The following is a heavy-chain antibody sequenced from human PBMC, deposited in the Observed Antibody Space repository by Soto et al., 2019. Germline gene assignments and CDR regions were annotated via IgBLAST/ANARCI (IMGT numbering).Heavy chain of an antibody. CDR1: GFTFSSYG. D-gene: IGHD4-17*01. Sequence: GGSLRLSCAASGFTFSSYGMHWVRQAPGKGLEWVAVISYDGSNKYYADSVKGRFTISRDNSKNTLYLQMNSLRAEDTAVYYCAKDWGLRETYYYYGMDVWGQGTTVTVSS. CDR2: ISYDGSNK. J-gene: IGHJ6*02. CDR3: AKDWGLRETYYYYGMDV. V-gene: IGHV3-30*18.